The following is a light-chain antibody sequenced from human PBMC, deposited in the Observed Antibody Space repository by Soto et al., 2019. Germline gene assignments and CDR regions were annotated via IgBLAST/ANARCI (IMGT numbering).Light chain of an antibody. CDR3: QQYTDYSPNS. J-gene: IGKJ2*03. V-gene: IGKV1-5*01. CDR1: QSISSW. Sequence: DIQMTQSPSTLSASVGDRVTITCRASQSISSWLAWYQQQPGKAPKLLIYGASTLQSGVPSRFSGSKSGTDFTLTISGLQHDDSATYYCQQYTDYSPNSFGQGTKLEIK. CDR2: GAS.